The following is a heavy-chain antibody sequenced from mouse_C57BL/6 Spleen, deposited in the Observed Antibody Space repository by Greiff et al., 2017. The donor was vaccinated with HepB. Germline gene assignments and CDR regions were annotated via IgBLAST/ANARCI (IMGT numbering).Heavy chain of an antibody. CDR2: IDPSDSYT. J-gene: IGHJ4*01. CDR1: GYTFTSYW. CDR3: ARGDGNYGYAMDY. D-gene: IGHD2-1*01. Sequence: QVQLKQPGAELVKPGASVKLSCKASGYTFTSYWMQWVKQRPGQGLEWIGEIDPSDSYTNYNQKFKGKATLTVDTSSSTAYMQLSSLTSEDSAVYYCARGDGNYGYAMDYWVKEPQSPSPQ. V-gene: IGHV1-50*01.